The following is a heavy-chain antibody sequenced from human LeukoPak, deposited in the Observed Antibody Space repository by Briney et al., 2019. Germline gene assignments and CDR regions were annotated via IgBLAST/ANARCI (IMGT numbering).Heavy chain of an antibody. CDR2: IGPESGDI. CDR3: AKYCGGGCFRNFDS. V-gene: IGHV3-23*01. J-gene: IGHJ4*02. CDR1: GFTFSTFA. D-gene: IGHD2-21*02. Sequence: GGSLRLSCAASGFTFSTFAMAWVRQAPGRGLEWVSVIGPESGDIRNSDSVKGRFTISRDNSKSTLFLQMNSLRADDTALYYCAKYCGGGCFRNFDSWGQGTLVTVSS.